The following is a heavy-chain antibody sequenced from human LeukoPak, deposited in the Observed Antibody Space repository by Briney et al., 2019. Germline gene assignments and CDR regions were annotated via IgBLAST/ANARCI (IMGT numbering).Heavy chain of an antibody. CDR1: GGTFSSYA. V-gene: IGHV1-69*06. Sequence: SVKVSCKASGGTFSSYAISWVRQAPGQGLEWMGGIIPIFGTANYAQKFQGRVTITADKSTSTAYMEPSSLRSEDTAVYYCASPNNPSRRYSYGDYYYGMDVWGKGTTVTVSS. J-gene: IGHJ6*04. CDR3: ASPNNPSRRYSYGDYYYGMDV. D-gene: IGHD5-18*01. CDR2: IIPIFGTA.